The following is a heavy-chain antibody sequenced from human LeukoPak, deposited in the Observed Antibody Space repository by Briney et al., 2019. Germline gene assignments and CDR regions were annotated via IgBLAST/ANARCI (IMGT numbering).Heavy chain of an antibody. D-gene: IGHD6-6*01. CDR1: GFTFSVYY. CDR2: ISSSGSTI. CDR3: ATHKEDSSYDQGGCYMDV. Sequence: KPGGSLRLSCAASGFTFSVYYMSWIRQAPGKGLEWVSYISSSGSTIYYADSVKGRFTISRDNAKNSLYLQMNSLRAEDTAVYYCATHKEDSSYDQGGCYMDVWGKGATVTVSS. J-gene: IGHJ6*03. V-gene: IGHV3-11*01.